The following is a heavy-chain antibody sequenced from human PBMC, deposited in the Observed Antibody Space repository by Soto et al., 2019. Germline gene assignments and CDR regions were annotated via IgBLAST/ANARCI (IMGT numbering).Heavy chain of an antibody. CDR3: SSWTSGQTNDY. J-gene: IGHJ4*02. CDR2: ISPGSGNI. V-gene: IGHV1-18*01. Sequence: ASVKVSCKTSGYTFVSYGINWVRQAPGQGLEWMGWISPGSGNIIYAQKFQGRVTLTTDTSTSTVFMDLRSLRFDDTAVYYCSSWTSGQTNDYWGQGTLVTVSS. CDR1: GYTFVSYG. D-gene: IGHD3-10*01.